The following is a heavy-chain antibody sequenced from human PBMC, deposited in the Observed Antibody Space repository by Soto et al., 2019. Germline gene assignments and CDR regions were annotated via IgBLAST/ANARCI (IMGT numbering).Heavy chain of an antibody. D-gene: IGHD3-10*01. J-gene: IGHJ6*02. CDR3: ARVFRGGLYYGMDV. CDR1: GFTFSSYA. Sequence: GGSLRLSCAASGFTFSSYAMHWVRQAPGKGLEWVAVISYDGSNKYYADSVKGRFTISRDNSKNTLYLQMNSLGAEDTAVYYCARVFRGGLYYGMDVWGQGTTVTVSS. CDR2: ISYDGSNK. V-gene: IGHV3-30-3*01.